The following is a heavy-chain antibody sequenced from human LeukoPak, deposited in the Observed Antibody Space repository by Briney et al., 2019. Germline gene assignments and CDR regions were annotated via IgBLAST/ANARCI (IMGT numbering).Heavy chain of an antibody. D-gene: IGHD3-22*01. J-gene: IGHJ4*02. CDR2: INPSGGST. CDR1: GYTFTSYY. Sequence: ASVKVSCKASGYTFTSYYIHWVRQAPGQGLEWMGIINPSGGSTNYAQKFQGRVTMTRDTSISTAYMELSRLRSDDTAVYYCARDLYYDSSGSPDYWGQGTLVTVSS. V-gene: IGHV1-46*01. CDR3: ARDLYYDSSGSPDY.